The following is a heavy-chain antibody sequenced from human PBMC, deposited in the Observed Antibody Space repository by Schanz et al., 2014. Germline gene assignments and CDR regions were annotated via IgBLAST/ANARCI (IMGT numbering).Heavy chain of an antibody. J-gene: IGHJ4*02. CDR2: INTNTGNP. CDR3: TTETIAMAGTFSI. Sequence: VQLVQSGAEVSKPGASVKVSCKASGYTFTSYAMNWVRQAPGQGLEWVGRINTNTGNPTYAQGFTGRFVFSLDTSVSTAYLQISSLKAEDTAAYYCTTETIAMAGTFSIWGQGTLVTVSS. D-gene: IGHD6-19*01. CDR1: GYTFTSYA. V-gene: IGHV7-4-1*02.